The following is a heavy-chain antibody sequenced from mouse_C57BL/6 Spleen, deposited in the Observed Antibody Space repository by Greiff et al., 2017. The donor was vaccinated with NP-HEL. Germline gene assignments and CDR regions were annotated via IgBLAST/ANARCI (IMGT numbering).Heavy chain of an antibody. J-gene: IGHJ2*01. CDR2: IDPSDSYT. D-gene: IGHD2-3*01. V-gene: IGHV1-59*01. CDR3: ARLDGYPYYFDY. Sequence: QVQLQQPGAELVRPGTSVKLSCKASGYTFTSYWMHWVKQRPGQGLEWIGVIDPSDSYTNYNQKFKGKATLTVDTSSSTAYMQLSSLTSEDSAVYYCARLDGYPYYFDYWGQGTTLTVSS. CDR1: GYTFTSYW.